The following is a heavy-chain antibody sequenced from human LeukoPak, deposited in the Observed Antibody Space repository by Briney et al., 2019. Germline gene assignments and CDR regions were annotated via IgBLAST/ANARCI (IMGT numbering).Heavy chain of an antibody. D-gene: IGHD2-2*01. CDR2: ISGDGGST. CDR1: GFTFSSYE. CDR3: AKEALVVPAANPYYYYYMDV. Sequence: PGGSLRLSCAASGFTFSSYEMNWVRQAPGKGLEWVSLISGDGGSTYYADSVKGRFTISRDNSKNSLYLQMNSLRTEDTALYYCAKEALVVPAANPYYYYYMDVWGKGTTVTVSS. V-gene: IGHV3-43*02. J-gene: IGHJ6*03.